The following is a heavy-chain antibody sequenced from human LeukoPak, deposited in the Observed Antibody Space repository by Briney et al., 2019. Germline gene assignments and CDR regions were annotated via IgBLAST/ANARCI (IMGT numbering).Heavy chain of an antibody. J-gene: IGHJ3*02. CDR2: IYPGESDT. CDR3: ARRGIYPDYGGNSHAFDI. Sequence: GASLEISGKGSGSSFTSYWIGWGHPLPGKGLEWMGMIYPGESDTRYSTSFQGQATISANKSISTAYLQWSSLNASDTAMYYCARRGIYPDYGGNSHAFDIWGQGTMVTVSS. D-gene: IGHD4-23*01. V-gene: IGHV5-51*07. CDR1: GSSFTSYW.